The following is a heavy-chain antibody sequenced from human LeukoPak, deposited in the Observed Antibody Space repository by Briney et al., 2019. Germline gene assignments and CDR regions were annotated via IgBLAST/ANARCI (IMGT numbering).Heavy chain of an antibody. CDR2: ISYDGSNK. V-gene: IGHV3-30*04. D-gene: IGHD2-2*01. Sequence: GRSLRLSCAASGFTFSSYAMHWVRQAPGKGLEWEAVISYDGSNKYYADSVKGRFTISRDNSKNTLYLQKNSLRAEDTAVYYCARALIVVVPAANYYYYYGMDVWGQGTTVTVSS. CDR1: GFTFSSYA. J-gene: IGHJ6*02. CDR3: ARALIVVVPAANYYYYYGMDV.